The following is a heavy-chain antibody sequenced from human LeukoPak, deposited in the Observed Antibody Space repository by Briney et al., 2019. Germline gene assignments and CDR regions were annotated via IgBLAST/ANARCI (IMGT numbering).Heavy chain of an antibody. CDR3: ARERDEGPKYCSSTSCYRHYFDY. CDR2: INAGNGNT. Sequence: GASVKVSCKASGYTFTSYAMHWVRQAPGQRLEWMGWINAGNGNTKYSQEFQGGVTITRDTSASTAYMELSSLRSEDTAVYYCARERDEGPKYCSSTSCYRHYFDYWGQGTLVTVSS. V-gene: IGHV1-3*03. CDR1: GYTFTSYA. J-gene: IGHJ4*02. D-gene: IGHD2-2*01.